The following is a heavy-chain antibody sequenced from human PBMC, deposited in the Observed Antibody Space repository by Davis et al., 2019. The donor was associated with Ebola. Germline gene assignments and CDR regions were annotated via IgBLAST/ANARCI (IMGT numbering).Heavy chain of an antibody. Sequence: ASVKVSCKASGYTFTTYGISWVRQAPGQGLEWVGWISAYNGNTNYAQKLQGRVTMTRDTSTSTVYMELSSLRSEDTAVYYCARGGSHTHYYGMDVWGQGTTVTVS. CDR1: GYTFTTYG. V-gene: IGHV1-18*01. CDR3: ARGGSHTHYYGMDV. D-gene: IGHD2-15*01. J-gene: IGHJ6*02. CDR2: ISAYNGNT.